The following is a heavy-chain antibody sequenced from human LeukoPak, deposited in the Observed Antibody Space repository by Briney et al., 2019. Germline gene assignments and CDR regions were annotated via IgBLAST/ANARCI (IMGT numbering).Heavy chain of an antibody. V-gene: IGHV4-39*01. CDR2: IYYSGTT. CDR3: GSEYSFLGY. D-gene: IGHD6-6*01. Sequence: PSETLSLTCTVAGGSISSTSCHWGWIRQPPGKGLEWIGTIYYSGTTYYNPSLKSRVTISVDTSKNQFSLKLSSVTAADTAVYYCGSEYSFLGYWGQGTLVTVSS. CDR1: GGSISSTSCH. J-gene: IGHJ4*02.